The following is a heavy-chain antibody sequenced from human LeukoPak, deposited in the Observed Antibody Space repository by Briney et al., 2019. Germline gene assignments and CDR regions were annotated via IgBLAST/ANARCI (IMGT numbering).Heavy chain of an antibody. CDR2: TKSKTDGGTT. CDR3: TTARAFPY. V-gene: IGHV3-15*01. J-gene: IGHJ4*02. Sequence: ARSLRLSCAASGFTFSNAWMHWVRQAPGRGREWVGRTKSKTDGGTTDYAAPVKGRFTISRADSKNTLYLQMNSLKTEDTAVYYCTTARAFPYWGQGTLVTVSS. CDR1: GFTFSNAW.